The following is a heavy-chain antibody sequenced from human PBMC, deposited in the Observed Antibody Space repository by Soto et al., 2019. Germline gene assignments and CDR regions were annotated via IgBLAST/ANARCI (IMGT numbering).Heavy chain of an antibody. J-gene: IGHJ4*02. D-gene: IGHD3-22*01. CDR1: GLNFSRYL. CDR3: ANSRSASSGYHYWYFDY. V-gene: IGHV3-7*01. CDR2: IKEDGSER. Sequence: GSLRLSCAASGLNFSRYLMNLVRQAPGKGLEWVAHIKEDGSERHYVDSVKGRFAISRDNAKSFLYLQINSLRAEDTAVYYCANSRSASSGYHYWYFDYWGRGTLVTVSS.